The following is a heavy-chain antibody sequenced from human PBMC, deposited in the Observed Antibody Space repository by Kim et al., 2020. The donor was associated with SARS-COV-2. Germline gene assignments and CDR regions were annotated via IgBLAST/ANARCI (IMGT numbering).Heavy chain of an antibody. CDR1: GFTFSSYG. V-gene: IGHV3-33*08. D-gene: IGHD6-13*01. J-gene: IGHJ4*02. Sequence: GGSLRLSCAASGFTFSSYGMHWVRQAPGKGLEWVAVIWYDGSNKYYADSVKGRFTISRDNSKNTLYLQMNSLRAEDTAVYYCAREVSSSWTEYHFDYWGQGTLVTVSS. CDR2: IWYDGSNK. CDR3: AREVSSSWTEYHFDY.